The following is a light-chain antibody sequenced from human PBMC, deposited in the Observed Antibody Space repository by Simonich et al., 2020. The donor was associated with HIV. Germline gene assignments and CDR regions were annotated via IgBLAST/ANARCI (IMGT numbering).Light chain of an antibody. CDR1: QDISNY. V-gene: IGKV1-39*01. Sequence: DIQMTQSPSSLSASVGDRVTITCQASQDISNYLNWSQQKPGKAPKLLIYDASKLETGVPSRFSGSGSGTDFTLTISSLQHEDFATYYCQQSYSSLWTFGPGTKVEIK. J-gene: IGKJ1*01. CDR3: QQSYSSLWT. CDR2: DAS.